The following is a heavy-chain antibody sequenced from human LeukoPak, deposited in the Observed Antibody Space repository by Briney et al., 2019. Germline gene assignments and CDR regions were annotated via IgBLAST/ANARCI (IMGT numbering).Heavy chain of an antibody. CDR1: GGTFTSYV. Sequence: ASVKVSCKASGGTFTSYVLSWVRQAPGQGLEWMGRIIPILGIANYAQKLQGRVTITADKSTSTAYMERSSLRSEDTAVYYCAREVVDGYNYKVVDYWGQGTLVTVSS. D-gene: IGHD5-24*01. CDR3: AREVVDGYNYKVVDY. V-gene: IGHV1-69*04. J-gene: IGHJ4*02. CDR2: IIPILGIA.